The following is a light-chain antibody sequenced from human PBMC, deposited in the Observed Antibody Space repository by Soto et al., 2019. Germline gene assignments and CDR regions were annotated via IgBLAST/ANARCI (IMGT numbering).Light chain of an antibody. CDR1: QGIDSY. CDR3: QQLNSYPIT. Sequence: DIQLTQSPAFLSASVGDRVTITCRASQGIDSYLDWYQQKPGKAPNLLIYAASTLQRGVPSRFSGSGSGTEFTLTISSLQPEDFATYFCQQLNSYPITFGQGTRLEIK. CDR2: AAS. J-gene: IGKJ5*01. V-gene: IGKV1-9*01.